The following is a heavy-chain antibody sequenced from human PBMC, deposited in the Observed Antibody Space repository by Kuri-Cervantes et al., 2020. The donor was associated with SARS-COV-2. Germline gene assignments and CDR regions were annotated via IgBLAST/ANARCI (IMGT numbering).Heavy chain of an antibody. CDR1: GFTFSSYA. D-gene: IGHD6-13*01. Sequence: GGSLRLSCAASGFTFSSYAMSRVRQAPGKGLEWVAVISYDGSNKYYADSVKGRFTISRDNSKNTLYLQMNSLRAEDTAVYYCARLGVAAAGSYYYYGMDVWGQGTTVTVSS. CDR3: ARLGVAAAGSYYYYGMDV. J-gene: IGHJ6*02. V-gene: IGHV3-30*03. CDR2: ISYDGSNK.